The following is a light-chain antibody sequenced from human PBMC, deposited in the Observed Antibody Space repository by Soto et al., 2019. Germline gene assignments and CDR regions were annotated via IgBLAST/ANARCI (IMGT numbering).Light chain of an antibody. CDR1: QSVSSS. CDR2: DTS. Sequence: EIVVTQSPATLSVSPGERVTLSCRASQSVSSSLAWYQQRPGQAPRLLIYDTSTRAAGIAARFRGSGSGTDFPLTISSLQSEDSAVYYCQQYVHWPPGAFGQGTTVEIK. J-gene: IGKJ1*01. CDR3: QQYVHWPPGA. V-gene: IGKV3-15*01.